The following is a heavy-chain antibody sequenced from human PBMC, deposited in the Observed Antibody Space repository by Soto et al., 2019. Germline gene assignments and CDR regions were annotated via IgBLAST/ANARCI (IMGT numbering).Heavy chain of an antibody. Sequence: EVQLLESGGGLVQPGGSLRLSCAASGFTFSSYAMTWVRQAPGKGLEWVSAISGSGGSTFYADSVKGRFTISRDNSKSTLYLQMNSLRAEDMAVYYCAKGTMIEPRFDAFDFWGQGTMVTVSS. J-gene: IGHJ3*01. CDR3: AKGTMIEPRFDAFDF. CDR1: GFTFSSYA. D-gene: IGHD3-22*01. V-gene: IGHV3-23*01. CDR2: ISGSGGST.